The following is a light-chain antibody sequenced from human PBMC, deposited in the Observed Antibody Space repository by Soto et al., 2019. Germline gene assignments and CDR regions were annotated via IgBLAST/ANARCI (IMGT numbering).Light chain of an antibody. CDR2: IAS. V-gene: IGKV1-27*01. CDR3: QSYNSVPYT. J-gene: IGKJ4*01. Sequence: DIQMTQSPSSLSASVGDRVTITCRASQGINSYLAWYQHKPGEVPNLLIYIASTLQSGVPSRFSGSGSGTDFTLTISSLQPEDVATYYCQSYNSVPYTFGGGTKVEIK. CDR1: QGINSY.